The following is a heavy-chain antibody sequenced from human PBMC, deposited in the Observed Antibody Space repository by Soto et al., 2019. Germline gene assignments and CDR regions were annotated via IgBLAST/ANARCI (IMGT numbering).Heavy chain of an antibody. D-gene: IGHD2-8*01. CDR1: GFTFSSYS. J-gene: IGHJ4*02. CDR2: ISSSSSYI. Sequence: GGSLRLSCAASGFTFSSYSMNWVRQAPGKGLEWVSSISSSSSYIYYADSVKGRFTISRDNAKNSLYLQMNSLRAEDTAVYYCARDKSRRSNYTPLNWGQGTLGTVSS. CDR3: ARDKSRRSNYTPLN. V-gene: IGHV3-21*01.